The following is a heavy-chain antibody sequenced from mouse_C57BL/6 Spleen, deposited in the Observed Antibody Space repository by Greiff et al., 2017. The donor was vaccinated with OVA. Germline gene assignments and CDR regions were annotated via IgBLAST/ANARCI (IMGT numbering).Heavy chain of an antibody. Sequence: VQLQQSGAELVRPGASVTLSCTASGYTFTDYEMHWVKQTPVHGLEWIGAIDPETGGTSYNQKFKGKAILTADKSSSTAYMELRSLTSEDSAVYYCTSSVDYWGQGTSVTVSS. CDR2: IDPETGGT. V-gene: IGHV1-15*01. CDR1: GYTFTDYE. CDR3: TSSVDY. J-gene: IGHJ4*01.